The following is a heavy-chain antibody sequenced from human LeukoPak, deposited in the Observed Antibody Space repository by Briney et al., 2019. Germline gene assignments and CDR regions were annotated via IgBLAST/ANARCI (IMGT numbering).Heavy chain of an antibody. CDR2: INPNSGGT. V-gene: IGHV1-2*06. CDR1: GYTFTGYY. J-gene: IGHJ4*02. Sequence: ASVKVSCKASGYTFTGYYMHWVRQAPGQGLEWMGRINPNSGGTNYAQKFQGRVTMTRDTSISTAYKELSRLRSDDTAVYYCARRYDYGDFLLGNWGQGTLVTVSS. CDR3: ARRYDYGDFLLGN. D-gene: IGHD4-17*01.